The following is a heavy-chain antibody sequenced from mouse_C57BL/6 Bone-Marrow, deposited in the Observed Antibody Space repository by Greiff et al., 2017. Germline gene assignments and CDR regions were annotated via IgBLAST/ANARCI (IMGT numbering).Heavy chain of an antibody. V-gene: IGHV1-61*01. CDR3: ARRYGSSSFAY. J-gene: IGHJ3*01. D-gene: IGHD1-1*01. CDR1: GFTFTSYW. Sequence: VQLQQPGAELVRPGSSVKLSCKASGFTFTSYWMDWVQQRPGQGLEWIGNIYPSDSETHYNQKFKDKATLTVDKSSSTAYMQLSSLTSEDSAVYDCARRYGSSSFAYWGQGTLVTVSA. CDR2: IYPSDSET.